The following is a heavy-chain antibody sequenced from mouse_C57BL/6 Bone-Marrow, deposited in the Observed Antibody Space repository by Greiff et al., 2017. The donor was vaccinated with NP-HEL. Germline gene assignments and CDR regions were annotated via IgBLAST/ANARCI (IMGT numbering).Heavy chain of an antibody. D-gene: IGHD1-1*01. CDR1: GFTFSSYG. Sequence: EVQVVESGGDLVKPGGSLKLSCAASGFTFSSYGMSWVRQTPDKRLEWVATISSGGSYTYYPDSVKGRFTISRDNAKNTLYLQMSSLKSEDAAMYYCARQGRSDYYGGVAYWGQGTLVTVSA. CDR3: ARQGRSDYYGGVAY. J-gene: IGHJ3*01. CDR2: ISSGGSYT. V-gene: IGHV5-6*01.